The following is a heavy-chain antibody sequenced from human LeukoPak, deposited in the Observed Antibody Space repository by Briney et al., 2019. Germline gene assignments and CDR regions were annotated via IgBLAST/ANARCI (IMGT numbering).Heavy chain of an antibody. CDR2: INTTSGGT. V-gene: IGHV1-2*02. D-gene: IGHD2-2*01. CDR1: GYTFSDYY. J-gene: IGHJ3*02. CDR3: ARDPARYCSTKSCFPDI. Sequence: ASVTVSCKASGYTFSDYYIQWVRQAPGQGLEWMGWINTTSGGTKYAQMFQGRVTMTRDTSISTAYIEVTTLRSDDTAVYYCARDPARYCSTKSCFPDIWGQGTVVTVSP.